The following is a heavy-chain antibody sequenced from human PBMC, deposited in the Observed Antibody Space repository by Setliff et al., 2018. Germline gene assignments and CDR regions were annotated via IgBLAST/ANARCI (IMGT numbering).Heavy chain of an antibody. D-gene: IGHD3-22*01. CDR1: GFSFSRHW. J-gene: IGHJ3*02. V-gene: IGHV3-7*01. Sequence: PGGSLSLSCAVSGFSFSRHWMSWARQAPGKGLEWVADIKQDGSTKYYLDSVKGRFTISRDNAKRSLYLQMNGLRADDTGVYYCVRDDADNYDAFDNWGQGTLVTVSS. CDR2: IKQDGSTK. CDR3: VRDDADNYDAFDN.